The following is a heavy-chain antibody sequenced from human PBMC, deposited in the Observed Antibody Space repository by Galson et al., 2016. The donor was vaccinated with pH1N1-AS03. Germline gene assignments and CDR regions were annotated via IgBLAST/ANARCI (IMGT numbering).Heavy chain of an antibody. CDR2: INPSSGGT. D-gene: IGHD3-10*01. J-gene: IGHJ4*02. Sequence: SVKVSCKASGYTFSDYYVHWVRQAPGQELEWMGWINPSSGGTKYAQKFQGRVTMTRDTSISTAFMELSRLTSDDTAVYFCARGGGSALDSWGQGTLVPVSS. V-gene: IGHV1-2*02. CDR1: GYTFSDYY. CDR3: ARGGGSALDS.